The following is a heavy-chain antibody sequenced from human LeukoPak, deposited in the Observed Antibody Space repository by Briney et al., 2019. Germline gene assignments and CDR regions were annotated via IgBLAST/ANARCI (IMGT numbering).Heavy chain of an antibody. CDR3: ARGRWYSAHYFDY. CDR2: ISSSGSTI. CDR1: GFTFSDYY. J-gene: IGHJ4*02. D-gene: IGHD6-13*01. V-gene: IGHV3-11*04. Sequence: PGGSLRLSCAASGFTFSDYYMSWIRQAPGKGLEWVSYISSSGSTIYYADSVKGRFTISMDNAKNSLYLQMNSLRAEDTAVYYCARGRWYSAHYFDYWGQGTLVTVSS.